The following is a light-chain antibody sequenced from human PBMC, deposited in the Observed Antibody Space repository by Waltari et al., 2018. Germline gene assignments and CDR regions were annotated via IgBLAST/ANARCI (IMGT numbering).Light chain of an antibody. CDR1: QSLRHSDGKTY. CDR3: MQSVQLPWT. V-gene: IGKV2D-29*01. Sequence: DIVMTQTPFSLSVTPGQPASISCKSTQSLRHSDGKTYLYWYLQKPGQPPQLLIYHVSNLFSGVPVRFSASGSGTDFTLKISRVEAEDVRVYYCMQSVQLPWTFGQGTKVEIK. CDR2: HVS. J-gene: IGKJ1*01.